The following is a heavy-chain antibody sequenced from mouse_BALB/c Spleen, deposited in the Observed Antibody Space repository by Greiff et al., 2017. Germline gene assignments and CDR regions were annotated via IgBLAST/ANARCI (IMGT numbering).Heavy chain of an antibody. Sequence: EVQVVESGPSLVKPSQTLSLTCSVTGDSITSGYWNWIRKFPGNKLEYMGYISYSGSTYYNPSLKSRISITRDTSKNQYYLQLNSVTTEDTATYYCARRFITTVIPYAMDYWGQGTSVTVSS. V-gene: IGHV3-8*02. CDR2: ISYSGST. D-gene: IGHD1-1*01. CDR3: ARRFITTVIPYAMDY. J-gene: IGHJ4*01. CDR1: GDSITSGY.